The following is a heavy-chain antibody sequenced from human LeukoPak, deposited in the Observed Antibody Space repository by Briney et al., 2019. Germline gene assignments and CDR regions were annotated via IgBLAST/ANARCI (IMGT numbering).Heavy chain of an antibody. J-gene: IGHJ4*02. D-gene: IGHD3-22*01. Sequence: ASVKVSCKASGYTFTSYYMHWLRQAPGQGLEWMGVINPSGGSTSYAQKFQGRVTMTRDTSISTAYMELSRLRSDDTAVYYCARGPTYYYDSSGYYYEGWGQGTLVTVSS. CDR2: INPSGGST. CDR1: GYTFTSYY. V-gene: IGHV1-46*01. CDR3: ARGPTYYYDSSGYYYEG.